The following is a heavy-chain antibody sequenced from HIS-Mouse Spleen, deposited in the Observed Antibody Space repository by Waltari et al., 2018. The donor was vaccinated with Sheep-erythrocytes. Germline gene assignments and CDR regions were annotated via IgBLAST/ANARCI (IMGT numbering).Heavy chain of an antibody. J-gene: IGHJ4*02. CDR3: ARVGLVVRGVIITLDYFDY. CDR2: IKQDGSEK. V-gene: IGHV3-7*04. Sequence: ANIKQDGSEKYYVDSVKGRFTIPRDNAKNSLYLQMNSLRAEDTAVYYCARVGLVVRGVIITLDYFDYWGQGTLVTVSS. D-gene: IGHD3-10*01.